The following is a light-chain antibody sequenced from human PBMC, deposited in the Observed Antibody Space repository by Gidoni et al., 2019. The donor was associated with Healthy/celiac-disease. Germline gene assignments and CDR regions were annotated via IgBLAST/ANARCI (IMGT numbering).Light chain of an antibody. Sequence: EIVLTQSPATLSLSPGESATLSCGASQSVSSSYLAWYQQKPGLAPRLLIYDASSRATGIPDRFSGSGSGTDFTLTISRLEPEEFAVYYCQQYGSSPPWTFGQGTKVEIK. J-gene: IGKJ1*01. V-gene: IGKV3D-20*01. CDR3: QQYGSSPPWT. CDR2: DAS. CDR1: QSVSSSY.